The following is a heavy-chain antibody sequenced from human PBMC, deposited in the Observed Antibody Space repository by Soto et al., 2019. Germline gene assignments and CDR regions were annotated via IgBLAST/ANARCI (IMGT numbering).Heavy chain of an antibody. CDR1: GGTFSNYG. CDR3: ARGGSDYEGSGYYQGHV. D-gene: IGHD3-22*01. Sequence: QVQLVQSXXEXXXXXXXVKVSCKSSGGTFSNYGFSWVRQAPGQGLECMGVIVPIFGAEHPQKFQGRVTITADESTNTVFMELRGLRSEDTAVYYCARGGSDYEGSGYYQGHVWGQGTTVTVSS. J-gene: IGHJ6*02. V-gene: IGHV1-69*12. CDR2: IVPIFGA.